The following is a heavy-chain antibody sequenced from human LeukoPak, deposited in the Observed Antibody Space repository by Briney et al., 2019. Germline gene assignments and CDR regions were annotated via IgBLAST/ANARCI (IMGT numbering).Heavy chain of an antibody. D-gene: IGHD4-17*01. CDR3: AKTTVTQDAFDI. Sequence: GGSLRLSCAASGFTFSSYGMHWVRQAPGKWLEWVAVISYDGSNKYYADSVKGRFTISRDNSKNTLYLQMNSLRAEDTAVYYCAKTTVTQDAFDIWGQGTMVTVSS. CDR1: GFTFSSYG. J-gene: IGHJ3*02. V-gene: IGHV3-30*18. CDR2: ISYDGSNK.